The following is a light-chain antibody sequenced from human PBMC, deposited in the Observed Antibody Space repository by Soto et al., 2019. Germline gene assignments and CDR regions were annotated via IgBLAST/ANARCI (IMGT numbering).Light chain of an antibody. J-gene: IGKJ2*01. CDR3: QQYDRT. V-gene: IGKV1-33*01. Sequence: DIQMTQSPSSLSASVGDRVTITCQASQDISNYLNWYQQKPGKAPKLLIYDASNLETGVPSRFSGRGSGTDFTFAISSLQPEDIATYYCQQYDRTFGQGTKLEIK. CDR1: QDISNY. CDR2: DAS.